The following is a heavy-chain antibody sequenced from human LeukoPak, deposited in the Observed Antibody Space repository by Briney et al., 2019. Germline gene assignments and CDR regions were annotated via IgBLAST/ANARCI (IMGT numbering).Heavy chain of an antibody. CDR2: ISYDGSNK. D-gene: IGHD1-14*01. V-gene: IGHV3-30*04. Sequence: GGSLRLSCAASGFTFSSYAMHWVRQAPGKGLEWVAVISYDGSNKYYADSVKGRFTISRDNSKNTLYLQMNSLEASDTAMYYCARLTDMTRPFDYWGQGTLVTVSS. CDR3: ARLTDMTRPFDY. CDR1: GFTFSSYA. J-gene: IGHJ4*02.